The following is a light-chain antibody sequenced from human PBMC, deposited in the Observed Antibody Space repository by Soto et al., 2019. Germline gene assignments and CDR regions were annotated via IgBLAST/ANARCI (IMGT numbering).Light chain of an antibody. CDR1: SSDVGGYNY. V-gene: IGLV2-14*01. J-gene: IGLJ1*01. CDR3: SSYTSSSTQV. CDR2: DVS. Sequence: QSVLAQPASVSGSPGQSITISCTGTSSDVGGYNYVSWYQQHPGKAPKLTIYDVSYRPSGVSNRFSGSKSGNTASLTISGLQAEDEADYYCSSYTSSSTQVFGTGTKVTVL.